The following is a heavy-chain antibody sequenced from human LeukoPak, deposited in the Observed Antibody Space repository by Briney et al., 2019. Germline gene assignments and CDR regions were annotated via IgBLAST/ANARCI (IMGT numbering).Heavy chain of an antibody. J-gene: IGHJ4*02. Sequence: GASVKVSCKASGYTFTNYGISWVRQAPGQGLEWMGIINPSSGKINYAQKFQGRVTMTRDTSTSTVYMELSSLRSDDTAVYYCARDLASSGYYWDWGQGTLVTVSS. CDR1: GYTFTNYG. CDR2: INPSSGKI. CDR3: ARDLASSGYYWD. V-gene: IGHV1-46*01. D-gene: IGHD3-22*01.